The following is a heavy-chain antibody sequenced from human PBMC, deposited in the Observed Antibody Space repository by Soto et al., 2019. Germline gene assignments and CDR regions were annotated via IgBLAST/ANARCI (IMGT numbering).Heavy chain of an antibody. CDR3: AGEMGVYEDYYYYYGLDV. D-gene: IGHD1-26*01. Sequence: QVQLVQSGAEVKKPGSSVKVSCKASGGTFSSYAISWVRQAPGQGLEWMGGIIPIFGTANYAQKFQGRVTITAEESTSTANLEVSRLSAEETAVYYGAGEMGVYEDYYYYYGLDVWGQGTTVTVSS. J-gene: IGHJ6*02. CDR2: IIPIFGTA. CDR1: GGTFSSYA. V-gene: IGHV1-69*01.